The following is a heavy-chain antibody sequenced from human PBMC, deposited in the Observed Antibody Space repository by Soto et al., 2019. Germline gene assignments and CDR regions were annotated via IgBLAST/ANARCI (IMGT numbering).Heavy chain of an antibody. J-gene: IGHJ4*02. V-gene: IGHV4-31*03. CDR2: IYYSGST. CDR1: GGSIISGGYY. CDR3: ASGYSSSWGPFDY. D-gene: IGHD6-13*01. Sequence: PSETLCLTCTVSGGSIISGGYYWSWISKHPGKGLEWIGYIYYSGSTYYNPSLKSRVTISVDTSKNQFSLKLSSVTAADTAVYYCASGYSSSWGPFDYWGQGTLVTSPQ.